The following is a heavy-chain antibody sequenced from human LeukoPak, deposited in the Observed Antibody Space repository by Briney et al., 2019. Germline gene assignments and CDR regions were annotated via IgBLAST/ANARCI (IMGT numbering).Heavy chain of an antibody. CDR3: ARVGSPLRFRGRPYYFDY. D-gene: IGHD3-16*01. J-gene: IGHJ4*02. CDR2: IYPGDSDT. Sequence: GESLKISCKGSGYSFTSYWIGWVRQMPGKGLEWMGIIYPGDSDTRYSPSFQGQVTISADKSISTAYLQWSSLKASDTAMYYCARVGSPLRFRGRPYYFDYWGQGTLVTVSS. CDR1: GYSFTSYW. V-gene: IGHV5-51*01.